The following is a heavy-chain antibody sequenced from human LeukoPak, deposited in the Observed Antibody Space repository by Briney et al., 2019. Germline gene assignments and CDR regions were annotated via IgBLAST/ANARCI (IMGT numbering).Heavy chain of an antibody. CDR2: IKGNGIST. CDR1: GFDFSSNW. D-gene: IGHD3-16*01. J-gene: IGHJ4*02. Sequence: GGSLRLSCAASGFDFSSNWMHWVRHAPGQGLVWVSRIKGNGISTNYADSVKGRFTISRDIAKNTLYLQMNSLRAEDTGVYYCAKDHYWGIDYWGRGTLVTVSS. V-gene: IGHV3-74*01. CDR3: AKDHYWGIDY.